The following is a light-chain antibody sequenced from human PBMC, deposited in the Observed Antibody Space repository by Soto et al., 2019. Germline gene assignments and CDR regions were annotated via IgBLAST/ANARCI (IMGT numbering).Light chain of an antibody. Sequence: IKMTQSPSTLSASVGDRVTITFRASQSVSVWLAWYQQKPGKAPNLLIYMASRLESGVPSRFSGSGSGTEFTLTISSLQPDDFATYYCQQYNGYSRTFGQGTKVDIK. CDR3: QQYNGYSRT. J-gene: IGKJ1*01. CDR2: MAS. V-gene: IGKV1-5*03. CDR1: QSVSVW.